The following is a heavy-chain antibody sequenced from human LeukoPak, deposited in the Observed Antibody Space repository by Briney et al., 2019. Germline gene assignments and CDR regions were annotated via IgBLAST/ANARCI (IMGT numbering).Heavy chain of an antibody. J-gene: IGHJ4*02. D-gene: IGHD2-21*02. CDR2: ISHSGGTT. CDR1: GFTFNNYA. V-gene: IGHV3-23*01. Sequence: GGSLRLSCAASGFTFNNYAMSWVRQAPGKGLEWVSGISHSGGTTYYPDAAKGRFTISRDNSKNTLYLQVNSLRVEDTAVYYCAKDTHSFLRGDWYFFDSWGQGTLVSVSS. CDR3: AKDTHSFLRGDWYFFDS.